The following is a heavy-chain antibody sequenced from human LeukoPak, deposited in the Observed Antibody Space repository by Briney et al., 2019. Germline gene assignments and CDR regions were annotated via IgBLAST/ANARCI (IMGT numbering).Heavy chain of an antibody. CDR1: GFTFSSYD. CDR3: AKDLLEYQSGNYYYMDV. V-gene: IGHV3-13*01. Sequence: GGSLRLSCAASGFTFSSYDMHRVRQATGKGLEWVSAIGTAGDTYYPGSVKGRFTISRDNSKNTLYLQMNSLRAEDTAVYYCAKDLLEYQSGNYYYMDVWGKGTTVTVSS. D-gene: IGHD2-2*01. CDR2: IGTAGDT. J-gene: IGHJ6*03.